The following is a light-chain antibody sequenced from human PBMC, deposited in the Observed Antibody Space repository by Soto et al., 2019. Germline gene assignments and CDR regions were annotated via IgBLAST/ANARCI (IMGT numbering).Light chain of an antibody. Sequence: IVLTQSPATLSLSPGERATLSCRASQSISRYLAWYQQKPGQAPRLLIYDASNRATAIPARFSGSGSGTDFTLTISSLEPEDFAFYYCQQRTNWPITFGQGTRLEI. CDR2: DAS. CDR1: QSISRY. CDR3: QQRTNWPIT. V-gene: IGKV3-11*01. J-gene: IGKJ5*01.